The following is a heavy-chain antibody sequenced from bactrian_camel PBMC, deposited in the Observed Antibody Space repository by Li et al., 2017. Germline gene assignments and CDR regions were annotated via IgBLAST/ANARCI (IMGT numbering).Heavy chain of an antibody. D-gene: IGHD3*01. J-gene: IGHJ4*01. Sequence: HVQLVESGGGTAEPGGSLRLSCAASGLTYSSYCLAWFRQAPGPGTEREGVASIYTGDGNTYYTDSAKGRFTISKDRAKNTLYLQMNNLKPEDTAMYYCAAAVSGGQGKGLVVTMDGGAYEYNYWARGPRSPSP. CDR2: IYTGDGNT. CDR1: GLTYSSYC. V-gene: IGHV3S1*01.